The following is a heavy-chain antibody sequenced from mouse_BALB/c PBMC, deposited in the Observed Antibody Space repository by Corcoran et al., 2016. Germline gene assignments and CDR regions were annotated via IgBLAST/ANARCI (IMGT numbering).Heavy chain of an antibody. D-gene: IGHD2-4*01. V-gene: IGHV9-1*02. Sequence: QIQLVQSGPELKKPGETVKISCKASGYTFTNYGMNWVKQAPGKGLKWMGWINTYTGEPTYADDFKGRIAFSLETSASTAYLQINNLKNEDMATYFCARGGITPFAYWGQGTLVTVS. CDR2: INTYTGEP. J-gene: IGHJ3*01. CDR1: GYTFTNYG. CDR3: ARGGITPFAY.